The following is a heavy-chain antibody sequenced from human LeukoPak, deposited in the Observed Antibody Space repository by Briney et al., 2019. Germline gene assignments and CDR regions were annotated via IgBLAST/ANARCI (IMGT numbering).Heavy chain of an antibody. Sequence: GGSLRLSCAASGFTFSTYTMNWVGQAPGKGLEWVSAVSDSIDVHYSDSVKGRFTISRDNARNSLYLQMNSLRDEDTAVYYCARDGLHTAHFDYWGQGTLVTVSS. CDR2: VSDSIDV. D-gene: IGHD2-21*01. J-gene: IGHJ4*02. V-gene: IGHV3-48*02. CDR1: GFTFSTYT. CDR3: ARDGLHTAHFDY.